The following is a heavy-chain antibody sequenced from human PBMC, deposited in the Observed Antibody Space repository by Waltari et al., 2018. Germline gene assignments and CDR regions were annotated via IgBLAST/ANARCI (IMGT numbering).Heavy chain of an antibody. CDR1: GGSISSGSYY. CDR2: IYTSGST. CDR3: ARDELAYCSSTSCYFTDV. J-gene: IGHJ6*04. D-gene: IGHD2-2*01. V-gene: IGHV4-61*02. Sequence: QVQLQESGPGLVKPSQTLSLTCTVSGGSISSGSYYWSWIRQPAGKGLEWIGRIYTSGSTNYNPSLKSRVTISVDTSKNQFSLKLSSVTAADTAVYYCARDELAYCSSTSCYFTDVWGKGTTVTVSS.